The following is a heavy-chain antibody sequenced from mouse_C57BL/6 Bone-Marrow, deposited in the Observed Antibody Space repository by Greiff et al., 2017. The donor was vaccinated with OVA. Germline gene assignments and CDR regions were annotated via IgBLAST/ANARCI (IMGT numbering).Heavy chain of an antibody. V-gene: IGHV14-4*01. CDR2: IDPENGDT. D-gene: IGHD2-3*01. Sequence: DVHLVESGAELVRPGASVKLSCTASGFNIKDDYMHWVKQRPEQGLEWIGWIDPENGDTEYASKFQGKATITADTSSNTAYLQLSSLTSEDTAVYYCTTWLLRWGQGTLVTVSA. J-gene: IGHJ3*01. CDR3: TTWLLR. CDR1: GFNIKDDY.